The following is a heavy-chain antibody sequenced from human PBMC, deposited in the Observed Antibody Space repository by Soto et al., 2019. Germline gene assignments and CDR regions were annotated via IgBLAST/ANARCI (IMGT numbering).Heavy chain of an antibody. V-gene: IGHV3-15*01. Sequence: EVHLVESGGGLVKPGGSLRLSCAASGFGFADGWMSWVRQAPGKGLEWVGRVKSKISGGTTDYGAPVEGRITISRDDSKNTLYLQMNSLKTEDTAVYYCTTIVAGTGYWGQGTLVSVSS. CDR1: GFGFADGW. J-gene: IGHJ4*02. CDR2: VKSKISGGTT. CDR3: TTIVAGTGY. D-gene: IGHD6-19*01.